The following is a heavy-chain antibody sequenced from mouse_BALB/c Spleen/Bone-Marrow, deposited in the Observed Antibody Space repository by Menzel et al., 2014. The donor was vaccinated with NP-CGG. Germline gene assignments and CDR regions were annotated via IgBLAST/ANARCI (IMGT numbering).Heavy chain of an antibody. CDR3: ARRAYGGSYGFAY. V-gene: IGHV1-7*01. Sequence: VQLQQSGAELAKPGASLKMSCKASGYTFTSYWMHWVKQRPGQGLEWIGYINPSTDYTEYNQKFKDKAALTADKSSSTAFMQLSSLTSEDSAVYYCARRAYGGSYGFAYWGQGTLVTVSA. D-gene: IGHD1-1*01. CDR2: INPSTDYT. CDR1: GYTFTSYW. J-gene: IGHJ3*01.